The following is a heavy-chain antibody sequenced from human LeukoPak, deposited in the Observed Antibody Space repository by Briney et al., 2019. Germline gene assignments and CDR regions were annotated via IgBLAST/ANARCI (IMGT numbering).Heavy chain of an antibody. CDR1: GGSIGSRNW. CDR3: ARLIAGAAEDVDY. J-gene: IGHJ4*02. V-gene: IGHV4-4*02. CDR2: IYHSGST. Sequence: SETLSLTCAVSGGSIGSRNWWSSVRQPPGKGLEWIGEIYHSGSTNYNPSLKSRVTISVDKSKNQLSLKLSSVTAADTAVYYCARLIAGAAEDVDYWGQGTLVTVSS. D-gene: IGHD6-19*01.